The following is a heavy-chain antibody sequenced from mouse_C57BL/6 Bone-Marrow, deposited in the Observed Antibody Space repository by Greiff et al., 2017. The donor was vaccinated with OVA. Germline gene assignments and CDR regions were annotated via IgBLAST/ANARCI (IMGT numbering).Heavy chain of an antibody. CDR1: GFSLTSYG. V-gene: IGHV2-6*03. CDR2: IWSDGST. D-gene: IGHD2-12*01. Sequence: VQLQESGPGLVAPSQSLSITCTVSGFSLTSYGVHWVRQPPGKGLEWLVVIWSDGSTTYNSALKSRLSISKDNSKSQVFLKMNSLQTDDTAMYYCAREGIRREGYYFDYWGQGTTLTVSS. J-gene: IGHJ2*01. CDR3: AREGIRREGYYFDY.